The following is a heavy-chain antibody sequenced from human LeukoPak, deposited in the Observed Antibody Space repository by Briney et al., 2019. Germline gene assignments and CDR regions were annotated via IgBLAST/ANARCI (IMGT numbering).Heavy chain of an antibody. CDR2: ISSSSSTI. J-gene: IGHJ4*02. CDR3: ASIVVVTATLDPEEDY. Sequence: GGSLRLSCAASGFTFSSYSMNWVRQAPGKGLEWVSCISSSSSTIYYADSVKGRFTISRDNAKNSLYLQMNSLRDEDTAVYYCASIVVVTATLDPEEDYWGQGTLVTVSS. D-gene: IGHD2-21*02. V-gene: IGHV3-48*02. CDR1: GFTFSSYS.